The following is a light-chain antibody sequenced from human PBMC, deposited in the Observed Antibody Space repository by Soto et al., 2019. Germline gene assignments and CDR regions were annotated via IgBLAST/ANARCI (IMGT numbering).Light chain of an antibody. CDR2: GAS. J-gene: IGKJ3*01. CDR3: QQYLSSTRT. V-gene: IGKV3-20*01. CDR1: QSVSNNY. Sequence: EIVLTQSPGTLSLSPGERATLSCRASQSVSNNYLAWYQQKPGQAPRLLIYGASNRATGIPDRFSGSGSGTDFTLTISRLEPEDFAVYYCQQYLSSTRTFGPGTKVDLK.